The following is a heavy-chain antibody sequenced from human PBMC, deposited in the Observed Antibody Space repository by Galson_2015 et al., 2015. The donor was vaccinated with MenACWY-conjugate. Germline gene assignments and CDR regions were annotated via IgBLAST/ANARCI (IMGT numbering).Heavy chain of an antibody. CDR2: IGSSSSMI. D-gene: IGHD2-21*01. J-gene: IGHJ2*01. V-gene: IGHV3-48*03. CDR3: ATPWGGDSRFFEL. CDR1: GFTFSSYE. Sequence: SLRLSCAASGFTFSSYEMNWVRQAPGKGLEWVSYIGSSSSMIYYADSVKGRFTVSRDNAKNSLYLQMNSLRAGDTAVYFCATPWGGDSRFFELWGRGPLVTVSS.